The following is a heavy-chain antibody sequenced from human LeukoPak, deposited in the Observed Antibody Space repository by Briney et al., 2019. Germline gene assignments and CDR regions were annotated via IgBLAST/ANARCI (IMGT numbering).Heavy chain of an antibody. V-gene: IGHV1-2*02. J-gene: IGHJ4*02. CDR2: INPNNGDT. CDR1: GYSFTGNF. D-gene: IGHD2-2*01. CDR3: ARGFCSSAGCQDYLEY. Sequence: ASVKVSCKASGYSFTGNFIHWVRQAPGQGLEWMGWINPNNGDTNYAQKFQDRFTMTRDTSISTAYMDLSRLKNDDTAVYYCARGFCSSAGCQDYLEYWGQGTLVTVSS.